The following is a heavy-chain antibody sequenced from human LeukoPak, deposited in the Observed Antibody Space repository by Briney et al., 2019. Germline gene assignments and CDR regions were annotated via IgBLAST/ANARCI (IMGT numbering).Heavy chain of an antibody. V-gene: IGHV4-38-2*01. CDR1: GHSISSGYY. D-gene: IGHD3-10*01. CDR3: ARGRKYYGSGSWWFDP. CDR2: IYHSGST. Sequence: PSETLSLTCAVSGHSISSGYYWGWIRQPPGKGLEWIGSIYHSGSTYYNPSLKSRVTISVDTSKNQFSLKLSSVTAADTAVYYCARGRKYYGSGSWWFDPWGQGTLVTVSS. J-gene: IGHJ5*02.